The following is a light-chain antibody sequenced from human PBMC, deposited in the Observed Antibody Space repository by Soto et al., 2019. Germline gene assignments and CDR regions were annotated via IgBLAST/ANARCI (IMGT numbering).Light chain of an antibody. CDR2: DAS. V-gene: IGKV3-11*01. CDR3: QQRSNWPPIT. J-gene: IGKJ5*01. CDR1: QSVSRY. Sequence: EIVMTQSPATLSVSPCERATVSCRASQSVSRYLAWYQQKPGQAPRLLIYDASNRATGIPARFSGSGSGTDFTLTISSLEPEDFAVYYCQQRSNWPPITFGQGTRLEIK.